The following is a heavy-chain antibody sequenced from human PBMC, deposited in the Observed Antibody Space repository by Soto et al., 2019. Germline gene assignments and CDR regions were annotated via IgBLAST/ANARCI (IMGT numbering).Heavy chain of an antibody. J-gene: IGHJ4*01. Sequence: GGSLRLSCAASGFTFSRYSMNWVRQAPGKGLEWVSSISSTTNYIYYADSMKGRFTVSRDNAKNSVYLDMNSLSAEDTAVYYCARESEDLTSNFDYWGHGTLVTLXS. CDR2: ISSTTNYI. V-gene: IGHV3-21*01. CDR1: GFTFSRYS. CDR3: ARESEDLTSNFDY.